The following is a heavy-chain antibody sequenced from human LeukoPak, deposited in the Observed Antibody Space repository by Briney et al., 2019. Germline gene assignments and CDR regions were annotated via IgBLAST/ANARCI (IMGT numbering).Heavy chain of an antibody. CDR1: GFTVSSSY. J-gene: IGHJ6*03. CDR3: ASMGATRPLGYYYYMDV. D-gene: IGHD1-26*01. CDR2: IYSGGST. V-gene: IGHV3-53*01. Sequence: GGSLRLSCAASGFTVSSSYMTWVRQAPGKGLEWVSIIYSGGSTYYADSVKGRFTISRDNSKNTLYLQMNSLRAEDTAVYYCASMGATRPLGYYYYMDVWGKGTTVTVSS.